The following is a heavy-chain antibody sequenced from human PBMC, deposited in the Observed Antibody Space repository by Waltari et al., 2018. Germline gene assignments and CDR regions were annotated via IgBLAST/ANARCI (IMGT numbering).Heavy chain of an antibody. CDR1: GGSISSSNW. D-gene: IGHD1-26*01. CDR3: AKGGREGYYYYGMDV. J-gene: IGHJ6*02. Sequence: QVQLQESGPGLVKPSGTLSLTCAVSGGSISSSNWWSWVRQPPGKGLEWIGEIYHSGSTNYNPSLKSRVTISVDKSKNQFSLKLSSVTAADTAVDYCAKGGREGYYYYGMDVWGQGTTVTVSS. V-gene: IGHV4-4*02. CDR2: IYHSGST.